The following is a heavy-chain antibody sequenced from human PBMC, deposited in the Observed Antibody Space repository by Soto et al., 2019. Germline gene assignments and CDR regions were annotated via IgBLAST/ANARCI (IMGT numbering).Heavy chain of an antibody. Sequence: QVQLVESGGGVVQPGRSLRLSCAASGFTFSSYAMHWVRQAPGKGLEWVAVISYDGSNKYYADSVKGRFTISRDTSKNTLDLQMNSLRAEDTAVYYCAREASDYSYYYYGMDVWGQGTTVTVSS. CDR2: ISYDGSNK. D-gene: IGHD4-4*01. CDR3: AREASDYSYYYYGMDV. J-gene: IGHJ6*02. V-gene: IGHV3-30-3*01. CDR1: GFTFSSYA.